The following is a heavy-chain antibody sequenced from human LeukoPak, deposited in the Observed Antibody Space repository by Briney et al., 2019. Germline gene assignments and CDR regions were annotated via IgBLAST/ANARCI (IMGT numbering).Heavy chain of an antibody. CDR3: ARARLAVAGNYFEN. Sequence: GGSLRLSCAGAGFTFSNYWMSWVRQAPGKGLEWVANIKEDASEKYYMDSMKGRFTISRDNAKNSLCLQMNSLRAEDTAVYYCARARLAVAGNYFENWGQGTLVTASS. V-gene: IGHV3-7*04. J-gene: IGHJ4*02. D-gene: IGHD6-19*01. CDR2: IKEDASEK. CDR1: GFTFSNYW.